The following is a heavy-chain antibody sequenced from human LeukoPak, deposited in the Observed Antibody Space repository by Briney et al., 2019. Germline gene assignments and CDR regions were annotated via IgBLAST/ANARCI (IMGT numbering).Heavy chain of an antibody. CDR3: ARDSDAETGWYYYGMDV. CDR2: IDSGGST. D-gene: IGHD2-8*01. J-gene: IGHJ6*02. CDR1: GFTFSSYS. Sequence: GGSLRLSCAASGFTFSSYSMNWVRQAPGKGLEWVSVIDSGGSTYYTDSVKGRFTISRDNSKNTLYLQMNSLRAEDTAVYYCARDSDAETGWYYYGMDVWGQGTTVTVSS. V-gene: IGHV3-53*01.